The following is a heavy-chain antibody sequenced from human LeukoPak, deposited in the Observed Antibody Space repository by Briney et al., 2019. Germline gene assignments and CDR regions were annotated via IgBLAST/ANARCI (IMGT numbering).Heavy chain of an antibody. V-gene: IGHV1-69*01. D-gene: IGHD2-2*01. CDR3: AREGYCSSTSCYDY. CDR1: GGTFSSYA. Sequence: SVRVSCKASGGTFSSYAISWVRQAPGQGLEWMGGIIPIFGTANYAQKFQGRVTITADESTSTAYMELSSLRSEDTAVYYCAREGYCSSTSCYDYWGQGTLVTVSS. CDR2: IIPIFGTA. J-gene: IGHJ4*02.